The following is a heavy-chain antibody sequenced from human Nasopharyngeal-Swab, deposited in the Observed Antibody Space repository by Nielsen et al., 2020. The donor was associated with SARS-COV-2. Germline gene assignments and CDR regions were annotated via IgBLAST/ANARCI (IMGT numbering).Heavy chain of an antibody. J-gene: IGHJ3*02. D-gene: IGHD6-6*01. CDR2: MNPNSGNT. V-gene: IGHV1-8*01. CDR3: ARAGYSSSSWGLSGAFDI. Sequence: ASVKVSCKASGYTFTSYDINWVRQATGQGLEWMGWMNPNSGNTGYAQKFQGRVTMTRNTSISTAYMELSSLRSEDTAVYYCARAGYSSSSWGLSGAFDIWGQGTMVTVSS. CDR1: GYTFTSYD.